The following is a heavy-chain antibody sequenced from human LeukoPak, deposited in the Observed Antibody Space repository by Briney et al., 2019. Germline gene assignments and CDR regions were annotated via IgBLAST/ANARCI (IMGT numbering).Heavy chain of an antibody. V-gene: IGHV4-34*01. CDR2: INHSGYT. CDR1: GAPFSNFY. D-gene: IGHD1-1*01. CDR3: ARQLYGSDY. Sequence: WETLSLTCAVSGAPFSNFYWSWIRQYPGKGLEWIGEINHSGYTNYNPSLKSRVTISVDTPKNQFSLKVNSVTAADTAVYYCARQLYGSDYWGQGTLVTVSS. J-gene: IGHJ4*02.